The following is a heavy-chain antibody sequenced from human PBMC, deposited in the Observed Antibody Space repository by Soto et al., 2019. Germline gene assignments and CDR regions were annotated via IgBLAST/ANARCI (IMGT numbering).Heavy chain of an antibody. CDR1: GFTFSSYG. CDR2: ISYDGSNK. CDR3: AKDPRAYSSGWYRSAVDY. J-gene: IGHJ4*02. D-gene: IGHD6-19*01. Sequence: GGSLRLSCAASGFTFSSYGMHWVRQAPGKGLEWVAVISYDGSNKYYADSVKGRFTISRDNSKNTLYLQMNSLRAEDTAVYYCAKDPRAYSSGWYRSAVDYWGQGTLVTVSS. V-gene: IGHV3-30*18.